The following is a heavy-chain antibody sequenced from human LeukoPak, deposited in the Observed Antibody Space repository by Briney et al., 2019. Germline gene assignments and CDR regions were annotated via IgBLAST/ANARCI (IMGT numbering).Heavy chain of an antibody. D-gene: IGHD3-16*02. CDR3: ARDKLGLGELSLYDQ. Sequence: GASVKVSCKASGFTFTSYYMHWVRQAPGQGLEWVAWINPNSGGTNYAQKFKGRVTMTRDTSISTAYLEMSRLRADDTAMYYCARDKLGLGELSLYDQWGQGTLVTVFS. V-gene: IGHV1-2*02. CDR2: INPNSGGT. J-gene: IGHJ5*02. CDR1: GFTFTSYY.